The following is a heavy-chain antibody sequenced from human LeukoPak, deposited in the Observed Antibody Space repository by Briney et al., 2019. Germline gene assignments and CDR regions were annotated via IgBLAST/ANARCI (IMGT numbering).Heavy chain of an antibody. CDR2: INTDGKAT. Sequence: PGRSLRLSCAASGFTFSSYWMHWVRRAPGKGLLWVARINTDGKATTYADSVKGRFTISRDNARDTVYLQMNSLRAEDTSVYYCAGDPGNFYLPYYDYMDVWGKGTTVTVSS. V-gene: IGHV3-74*01. CDR3: AGDPGNFYLPYYDYMDV. J-gene: IGHJ6*03. CDR1: GFTFSSYW. D-gene: IGHD1-26*01.